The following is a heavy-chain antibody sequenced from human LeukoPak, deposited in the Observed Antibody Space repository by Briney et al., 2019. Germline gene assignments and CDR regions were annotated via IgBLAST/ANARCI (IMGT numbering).Heavy chain of an antibody. J-gene: IGHJ5*02. V-gene: IGHV4-59*11. Sequence: SETLSLTCTVSGGSISSHYWSWIRQPPGKGLEWIGYIYYSGSTNYSPSLKSRVTISVDTSKNQFSLKLSSVTAADTAVYYCASGHTGWFDPWGQGTLVTVSS. CDR1: GGSISSHY. D-gene: IGHD2-8*02. CDR2: IYYSGST. CDR3: ASGHTGWFDP.